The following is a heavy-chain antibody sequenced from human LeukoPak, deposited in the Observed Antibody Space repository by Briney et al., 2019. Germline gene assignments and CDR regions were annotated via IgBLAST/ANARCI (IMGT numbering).Heavy chain of an antibody. D-gene: IGHD5-18*01. CDR2: ISQDGRVR. V-gene: IGHV3-7*01. Sequence: GGSLRLSCAASGFTFGTFWMSWVRQAPGKGLEWVAYISQDGRVRYYVDSVKGRFTVSRDNAKNSLFLQMYSLRVEDTAVYYYARNNVSDTSEDYWGQRTLVTVSS. CDR3: ARNNVSDTSEDY. J-gene: IGHJ4*02. CDR1: GFTFGTFW.